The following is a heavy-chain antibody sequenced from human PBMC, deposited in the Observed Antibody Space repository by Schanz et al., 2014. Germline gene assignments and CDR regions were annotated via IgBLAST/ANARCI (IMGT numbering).Heavy chain of an antibody. D-gene: IGHD2-2*01. J-gene: IGHJ4*02. V-gene: IGHV4-34*01. CDR1: GGSFSGYY. CDR2: INQSGDT. CDR3: ARLYCSTPGCYVSPNGFAKDY. Sequence: QVQLQQWGAGLLKPSETLSLTCAVSGGSFSGYYWSWIRQPPDTGLEWIGEINQSGDTNYNPSLKTRVTISLDTSNNQFSLNLRSVTAADTAVYYCARLYCSTPGCYVSPNGFAKDYWGQGTLVTVSS.